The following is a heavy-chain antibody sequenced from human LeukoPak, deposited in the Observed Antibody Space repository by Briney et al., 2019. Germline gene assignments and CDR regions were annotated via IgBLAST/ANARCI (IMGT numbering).Heavy chain of an antibody. Sequence: LSGGSLRLSCAASGFTFSNYWMHWVRQAPGKGLVWVSRINSDGSRTTDADSVKGRFTISRDNAKKTLYLQMNSLRAEDTAVYYCARDGYSSSFYFDYWGQGTLVTVSS. CDR3: ARDGYSSSFYFDY. J-gene: IGHJ4*02. V-gene: IGHV3-74*01. D-gene: IGHD6-6*01. CDR2: INSDGSRT. CDR1: GFTFSNYW.